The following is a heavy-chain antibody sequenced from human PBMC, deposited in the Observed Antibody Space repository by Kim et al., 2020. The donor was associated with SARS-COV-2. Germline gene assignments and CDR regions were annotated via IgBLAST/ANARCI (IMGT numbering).Heavy chain of an antibody. CDR2: IKQDGSEK. CDR3: ERVTGGWYGGPLDY. D-gene: IGHD1-26*01. CDR1: GFTFSSYW. V-gene: IGHV3-7*03. Sequence: GGSLRLSCAASGFTFSSYWMSWVRQAPGKGLEWVANIKQDGSEKYYVDSVKGRFTISRDNAKNSLYLQMNSLRAEDTAVYYCERVTGGWYGGPLDYWGQGTLVTVSS. J-gene: IGHJ4*02.